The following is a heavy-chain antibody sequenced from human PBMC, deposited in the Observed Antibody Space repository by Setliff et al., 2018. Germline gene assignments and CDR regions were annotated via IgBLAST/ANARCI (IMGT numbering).Heavy chain of an antibody. CDR2: IKSDGSNT. CDR1: EFTFRNYY. CDR3: ARDDDTTSRYSRFEH. D-gene: IGHD5-12*01. Sequence: PGGSLRLSCAASEFTFRNYYMHWVRQAPGKGLMWVSYIKSDGSNTHYADSVEGRFTISRDNAKNTLYLQMNSLRAEDTAVYYCARDDDTTSRYSRFEHWGQGTPVTVSS. V-gene: IGHV3-74*01. J-gene: IGHJ5*02.